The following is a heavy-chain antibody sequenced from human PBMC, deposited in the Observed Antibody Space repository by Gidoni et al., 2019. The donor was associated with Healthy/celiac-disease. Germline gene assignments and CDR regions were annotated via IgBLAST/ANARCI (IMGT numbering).Heavy chain of an antibody. CDR1: GFTFSSYS. D-gene: IGHD3-9*01. CDR2: ISSSSSYI. Sequence: EVQLVESGGGLVKPGGSLRLSCAASGFTFSSYSMNWVRQAPGKGLEWVSSISSSSSYIYYADSVKGRFTISRDNAKNSLYLQMNSLRAEDTAVYYCARDTRYFDWLLSLYFDYWGQGTLVIVSS. J-gene: IGHJ4*02. CDR3: ARDTRYFDWLLSLYFDY. V-gene: IGHV3-21*01.